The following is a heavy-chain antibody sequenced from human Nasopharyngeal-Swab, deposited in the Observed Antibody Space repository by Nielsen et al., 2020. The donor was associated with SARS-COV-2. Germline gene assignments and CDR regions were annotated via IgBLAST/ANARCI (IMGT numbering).Heavy chain of an antibody. Sequence: GESLKISCAASGFTFSSYSMNWVRQAPGKGLEWVSSISSSSSYIYYADSVKGRFTISRDNAKNSLYLQMNSLRAEDTAVYYCASLSPGDWLLPGLDYWGQGTLVTVSS. CDR2: ISSSSSYI. V-gene: IGHV3-21*01. D-gene: IGHD3/OR15-3a*01. J-gene: IGHJ4*02. CDR1: GFTFSSYS. CDR3: ASLSPGDWLLPGLDY.